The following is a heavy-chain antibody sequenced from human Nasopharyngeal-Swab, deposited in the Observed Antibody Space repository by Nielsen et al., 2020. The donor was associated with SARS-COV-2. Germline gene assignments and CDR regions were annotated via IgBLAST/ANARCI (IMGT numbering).Heavy chain of an antibody. CDR3: ARALYYYDSEAYFDY. D-gene: IGHD3-22*01. CDR2: IYSGGST. J-gene: IGHJ4*02. V-gene: IGHV3-53*01. CDR1: GITFRRYA. Sequence: GEALKISWAASGITFRRYAMSWVRQAPGKGLEWGSVIYSGGSTYYADSVKGRFTISRDNSKNTLYLQMNSLRAEDTAVYYCARALYYYDSEAYFDYWGQGTLVTVSS.